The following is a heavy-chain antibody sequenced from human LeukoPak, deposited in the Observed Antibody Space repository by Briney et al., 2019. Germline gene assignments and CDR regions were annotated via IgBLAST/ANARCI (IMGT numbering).Heavy chain of an antibody. CDR3: ARRLRYFDWSSYYYYMDV. CDR1: GYTFTGYG. Sequence: ASVKVSCKASGYTFTGYGISWVRQGPGQGLEWMGWISAYNGNTNYAQKLQGRVTMTTDTSTSTACMELRSLRSDDTAVYYCARRLRYFDWSSYYYYMDVWGKGTTVTVSS. D-gene: IGHD3-9*01. J-gene: IGHJ6*03. V-gene: IGHV1-18*01. CDR2: ISAYNGNT.